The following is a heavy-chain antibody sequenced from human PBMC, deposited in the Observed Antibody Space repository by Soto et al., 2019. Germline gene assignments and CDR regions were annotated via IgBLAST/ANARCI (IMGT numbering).Heavy chain of an antibody. Sequence: PGGSLRLSCAASGFTFSSYGMHWVRQAPGKGLEWVAVIWYDGSNKYYADSVKGRFTISRDNSKNTLYLQMNSLRAEDTAVYYCARVLGRGRTFPDYWGQGTLVTVSS. D-gene: IGHD3-16*01. V-gene: IGHV3-33*01. CDR2: IWYDGSNK. J-gene: IGHJ4*02. CDR3: ARVLGRGRTFPDY. CDR1: GFTFSSYG.